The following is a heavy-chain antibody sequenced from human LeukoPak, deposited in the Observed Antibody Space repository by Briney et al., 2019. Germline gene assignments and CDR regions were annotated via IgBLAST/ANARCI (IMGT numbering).Heavy chain of an antibody. J-gene: IGHJ4*02. Sequence: GGSLRLSCAASGFTFSSYGMHWVRQAPGKGLEWVAVISYDGSNKYYADSVKGRFTISRDNSKNTLYLQMNSLRAEDTAVYYCATGTSRRLVIIAPSFDYWGQGTLVTVSS. V-gene: IGHV3-30*03. CDR1: GFTFSSYG. CDR2: ISYDGSNK. D-gene: IGHD3-9*01. CDR3: ATGTSRRLVIIAPSFDY.